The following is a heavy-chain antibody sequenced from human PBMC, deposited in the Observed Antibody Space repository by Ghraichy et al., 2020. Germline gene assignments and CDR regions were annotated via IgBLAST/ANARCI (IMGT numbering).Heavy chain of an antibody. CDR2: IYYSGST. CDR1: GGSITTYY. V-gene: IGHV4-59*01. D-gene: IGHD1-7*01. Sequence: SQTLSLTCTVSGGSITTYYWNWIRQPPGKGLEWIGYIYYSGSTNYNPSLKSRVTMSIDTSKNQFSLKLSSVTAAATAVYCCARLNDWNYDYWGQGTLVTVSS. CDR3: ARLNDWNYDY. J-gene: IGHJ4*02.